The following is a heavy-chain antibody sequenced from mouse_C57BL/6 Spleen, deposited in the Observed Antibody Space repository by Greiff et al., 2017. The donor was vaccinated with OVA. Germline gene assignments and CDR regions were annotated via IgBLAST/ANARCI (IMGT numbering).Heavy chain of an antibody. J-gene: IGHJ2*01. D-gene: IGHD2-14*01. CDR3: ARSDRGDY. V-gene: IGHV1-72*01. Sequence: QVQLQQPGAELVKPGASVKLSCKASGYTFTSYWMHWVKQRPGRGLEWIGWIDPDSGGTKYNEKFKSKATLTVDKSSSTADMQLSSLTAEDSAVYYCARSDRGDYWGQGTTLTVSS. CDR1: GYTFTSYW. CDR2: IDPDSGGT.